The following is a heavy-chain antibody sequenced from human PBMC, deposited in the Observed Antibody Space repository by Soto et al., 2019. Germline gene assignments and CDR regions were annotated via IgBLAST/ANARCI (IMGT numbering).Heavy chain of an antibody. V-gene: IGHV4-59*01. CDR3: ARSRYTSGWWTPPFDY. CDR1: GGSISSYY. Sequence: QVQLQESGPGLVKPSESLSLTCAVSGGSISSYYWSWIRQPPGKGLEWIGYIYYSGSTNYNPSLKSRVTISVDTPKHQFSLKLTSVTAADTAVYYCARSRYTSGWWTPPFDYWGQGTLVTVSS. CDR2: IYYSGST. D-gene: IGHD6-19*01. J-gene: IGHJ4*02.